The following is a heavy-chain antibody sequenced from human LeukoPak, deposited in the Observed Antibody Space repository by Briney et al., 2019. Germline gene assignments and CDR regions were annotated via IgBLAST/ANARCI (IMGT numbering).Heavy chain of an antibody. Sequence: PGGSLRLSCAASGFTFSSYAMSWIRQPPGKGLEWIGEINHSGSTNYNPSLKSRVTISVDTSKNQFSLKLSSVTAADTAVYYCARRRFLELLSYTMDVWGQGTTVTVSS. D-gene: IGHD3-3*01. CDR2: INHSGST. CDR1: GFTFSSYA. CDR3: ARRRFLELLSYTMDV. J-gene: IGHJ6*02. V-gene: IGHV4-34*01.